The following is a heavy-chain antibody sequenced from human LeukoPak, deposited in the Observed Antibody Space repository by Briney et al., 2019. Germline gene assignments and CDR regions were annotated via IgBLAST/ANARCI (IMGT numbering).Heavy chain of an antibody. V-gene: IGHV3-23*01. D-gene: IGHD3-22*01. J-gene: IGHJ4*02. Sequence: GGSLRPSCAASGFTFSSYGMGWVRQAPGKGLEWLSAIRGSGGSTYYADSVKGRFTISRDNSKNTLYLQMNSLRAEDTAVYYCAKDPYYYDSSGYYYAWGQGTLVTDSS. CDR3: AKDPYYYDSSGYYYA. CDR1: GFTFSSYG. CDR2: IRGSGGST.